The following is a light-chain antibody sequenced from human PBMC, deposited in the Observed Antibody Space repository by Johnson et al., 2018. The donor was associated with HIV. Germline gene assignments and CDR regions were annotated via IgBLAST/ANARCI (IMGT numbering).Light chain of an antibody. CDR1: SSNIGNDS. CDR2: ENT. J-gene: IGLJ1*01. CDR3: GTWDRSLSAGGV. Sequence: QSVLTQPPSVSAAPGQRVTISCSGSSSNIGNDSVSWYQQLPGTAPKLLIYENTKRPSGIPDRFSGSKSGTSATLGITGLQTGDEGDYYCGTWDRSLSAGGVFGTGTKVTVL. V-gene: IGLV1-51*02.